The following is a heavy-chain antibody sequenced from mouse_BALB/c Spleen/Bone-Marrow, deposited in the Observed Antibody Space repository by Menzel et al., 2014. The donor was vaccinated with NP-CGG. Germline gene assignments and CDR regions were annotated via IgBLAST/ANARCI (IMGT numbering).Heavy chain of an antibody. CDR1: GFTFSGFG. CDR2: ISRGNSTI. V-gene: IGHV5-17*02. CDR3: ARSGITTGSYWYFDI. Sequence: EVKLVESGGGLVQPGGSRKLSCAASGFTFSGFGVHWVRQAPEKGLEWVAYISRGNSTIYYADTVKGRFTIPRDNPKNTLFLQMTSLRSEDTAMYYCARSGITTGSYWYFDIWGAGTTVTVSS. J-gene: IGHJ1*01. D-gene: IGHD1-1*01.